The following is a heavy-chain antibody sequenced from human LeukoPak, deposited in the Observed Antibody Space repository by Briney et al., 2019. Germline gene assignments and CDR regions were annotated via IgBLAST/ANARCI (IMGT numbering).Heavy chain of an antibody. CDR2: INHSGST. Sequence: SETLSLTCAVYGGSFSGYYWSWIRQPPGKGLEWIGEINHSGSTNYNPSLKSRVTISVDTSKNQFSLKLSSVTAADTAVYYCARAVWFGELLYFDYWGQGTLVTVSS. J-gene: IGHJ4*02. V-gene: IGHV4-34*01. D-gene: IGHD3-10*01. CDR3: ARAVWFGELLYFDY. CDR1: GGSFSGYY.